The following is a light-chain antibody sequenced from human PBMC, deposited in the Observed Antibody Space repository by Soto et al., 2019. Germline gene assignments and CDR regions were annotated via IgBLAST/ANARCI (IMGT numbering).Light chain of an antibody. CDR1: QSISSW. J-gene: IGKJ1*01. CDR2: KAS. V-gene: IGKV1-5*03. Sequence: DIQMTQSPSTLSASVGDRVTITCRASQSISSWLAWYQQKPGKAPKLLVYKASSLESGVASRFSGSGSGTEFTLTISSLQPDDFATYYCQQYHSYSTWTFGQGTKVDIK. CDR3: QQYHSYSTWT.